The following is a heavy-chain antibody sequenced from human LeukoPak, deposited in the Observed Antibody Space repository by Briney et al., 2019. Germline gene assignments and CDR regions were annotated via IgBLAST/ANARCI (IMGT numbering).Heavy chain of an antibody. J-gene: IGHJ4*02. CDR3: ARSPSVGTTDY. Sequence: GGSLRLSCAASGFTFSDFWMSWVRQAPGKGLEWVANIRPDESEKYFVDSVKGRFTISRDNAKNSLYLQLNSLRAEDTALYYCARSPSVGTTDYWGQGTLVTVSS. D-gene: IGHD1-7*01. V-gene: IGHV3-7*01. CDR1: GFTFSDFW. CDR2: IRPDESEK.